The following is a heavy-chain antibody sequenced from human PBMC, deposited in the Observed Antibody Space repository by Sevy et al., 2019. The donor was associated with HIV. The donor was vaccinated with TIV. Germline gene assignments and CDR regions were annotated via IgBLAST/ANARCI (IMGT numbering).Heavy chain of an antibody. J-gene: IGHJ4*02. CDR2: FVASNNVI. Sequence: GGSLRLSCAVSGFTLSSHSIGWVRQAPGKGLEWVSYFVASNNVIYHAASVKGRFTISGDSAKNSLFLQMNSLRDEETAVYYWARRGRDGPSRFFDYWGRGTLVTVSS. CDR1: GFTLSSHS. V-gene: IGHV3-48*02. D-gene: IGHD3-10*01. CDR3: ARRGRDGPSRFFDY.